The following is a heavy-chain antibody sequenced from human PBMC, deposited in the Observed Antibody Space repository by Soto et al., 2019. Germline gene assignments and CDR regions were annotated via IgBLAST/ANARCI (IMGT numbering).Heavy chain of an antibody. CDR3: AKGSHTGKYYFFRC. CDR2: ITSSGVTT. J-gene: IGHJ4*01. CDR1: GFTFSSYA. Sequence: GGSLRLSCAASGFTFSSYAMGWVRQAPGKGLEWVSGITSSGVTTYYADSVKGRFTISRDNSKNTIYLQKNSLRAEDTAVFFCAKGSHTGKYYFFRCWRLGTLVTVSS. D-gene: IGHD2-8*02. V-gene: IGHV3-23*01.